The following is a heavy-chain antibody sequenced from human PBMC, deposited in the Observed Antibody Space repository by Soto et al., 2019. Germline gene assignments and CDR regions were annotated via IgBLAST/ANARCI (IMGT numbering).Heavy chain of an antibody. V-gene: IGHV4-39*01. CDR2: IYYSGST. J-gene: IGHJ4*02. CDR3: ARQATSIFGVVSIDY. CDR1: GGSISSSSYY. Sequence: SDTLSLTCTVSGGSISSSSYYWGWIRQPPGKGLEWIGSIYYSGSTYYNPSLKSRVTISVDTSKNQFSLKLSSVTAADTAVYYCARQATSIFGVVSIDYWGQGTLVTVSS. D-gene: IGHD3-3*01.